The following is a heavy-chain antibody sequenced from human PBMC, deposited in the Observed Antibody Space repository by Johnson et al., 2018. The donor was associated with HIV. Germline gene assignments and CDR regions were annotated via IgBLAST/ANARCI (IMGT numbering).Heavy chain of an antibody. CDR1: GFTFSGYA. Sequence: VQLVESGGGVVQPGGSLRLSCEVSGFTFSGYAMNWVRQAPGKGLEWVAFIRFDGSNKFYADSVKGRFTISRDNSKNTLYLQMNSLRHEDTAVYYCARDQGELRRTHAFDIWGQGTMVTVSS. J-gene: IGHJ3*02. V-gene: IGHV3-30*02. D-gene: IGHD1-14*01. CDR3: ARDQGELRRTHAFDI. CDR2: IRFDGSNK.